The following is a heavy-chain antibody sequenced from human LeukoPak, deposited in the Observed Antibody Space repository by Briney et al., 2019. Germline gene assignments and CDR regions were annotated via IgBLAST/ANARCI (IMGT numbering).Heavy chain of an antibody. V-gene: IGHV3-53*01. CDR3: ARGLGYGSGPVDH. D-gene: IGHD3-10*01. J-gene: IGHJ4*02. CDR2: IYSDGTT. CDR1: GFTVSTNY. Sequence: PGGSLRLPCAASGFTVSTNYMTWVRQAPGKGLEWVSVIYSDGTTYYADSVKGRFTISRDNSKNTVYLQMNSLRAEDTAVYYCARGLGYGSGPVDHWGQGTLVTLSS.